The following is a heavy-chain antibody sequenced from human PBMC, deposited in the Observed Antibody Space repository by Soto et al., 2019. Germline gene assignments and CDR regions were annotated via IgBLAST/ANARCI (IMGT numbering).Heavy chain of an antibody. CDR1: GGSISSYY. J-gene: IGHJ4*02. CDR2: IYYSGST. Sequence: QVQLQESGPGLVKPSETLSLTCTVSGGSISSYYWSWIRQPPGKGLEWIGYIYYSGSTNYNASLKSRVTISVDTSKNQFSLKLSSVTAADTAVYYCARVRGIQKGGGYADYWGQGTLVTVSS. D-gene: IGHD5-12*01. V-gene: IGHV4-59*01. CDR3: ARVRGIQKGGGYADY.